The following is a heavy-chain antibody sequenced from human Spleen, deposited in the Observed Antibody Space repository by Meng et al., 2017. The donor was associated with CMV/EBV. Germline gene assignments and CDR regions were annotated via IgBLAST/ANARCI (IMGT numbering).Heavy chain of an antibody. CDR1: GYASSGPY. CDR2: RHPGSHGA. Sequence: GYASSGPYMRWMRQSPGPGLEWVGRRHPGSHGANNAQKFQRRVTMTRHTSISTAYMDLTPLLPDDPAMYYCALDYSGSGYYYAFDSWCQGTLVTVSS. D-gene: IGHD3-22*01. J-gene: IGHJ4*02. CDR3: ALDYSGSGYYYAFDS. V-gene: IGHV1-2*06.